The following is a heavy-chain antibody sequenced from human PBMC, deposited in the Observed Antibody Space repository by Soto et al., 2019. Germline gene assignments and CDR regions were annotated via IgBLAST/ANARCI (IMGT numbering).Heavy chain of an antibody. D-gene: IGHD6-6*01. Sequence: SETLSLTCTVSGGSVNSDNYYWSWIRQPPGRGLEWIGYIYHTGTTNYNPSLMSRATISVDTPRNQFSLELSSVTAADTAVYYCAREFSNSPEAFDSWGQGSLVTVSS. CDR2: IYHTGTT. V-gene: IGHV4-61*01. J-gene: IGHJ4*02. CDR3: AREFSNSPEAFDS. CDR1: GGSVNSDNYY.